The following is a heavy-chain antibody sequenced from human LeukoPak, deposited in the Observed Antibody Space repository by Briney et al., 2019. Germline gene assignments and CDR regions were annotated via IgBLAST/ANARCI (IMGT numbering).Heavy chain of an antibody. D-gene: IGHD4-23*01. CDR1: GGSISSYY. CDR3: ARGTMTTVVTPYWYFDL. J-gene: IGHJ2*01. CDR2: IYTSGST. Sequence: SETLSLTCTVSGGSISSYYWSWIRQPAGKGLEWIGRIYTSGSTNYNPSLKSRVTISVDKSKNQFSLKLSSVTAADTAMYYCARGTMTTVVTPYWYFDLWGRGTLVTVSS. V-gene: IGHV4-4*07.